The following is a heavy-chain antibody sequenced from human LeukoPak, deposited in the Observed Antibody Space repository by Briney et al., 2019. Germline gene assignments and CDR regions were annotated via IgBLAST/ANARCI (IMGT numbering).Heavy chain of an antibody. CDR3: ARDRSDLAAAGTGWFDP. V-gene: IGHV4-61*02. Sequence: SETLSLTCTVSGGSISSGSYYWSWIRQTAAKGLEWIGRIYTSGSTNYNPSLKSRVTMSVDTSKNQFSLKLTSVTAADTAVYYCARDRSDLAAAGTGWFDPWGQGTLVTVSS. D-gene: IGHD6-13*01. CDR2: IYTSGST. J-gene: IGHJ5*02. CDR1: GGSISSGSYY.